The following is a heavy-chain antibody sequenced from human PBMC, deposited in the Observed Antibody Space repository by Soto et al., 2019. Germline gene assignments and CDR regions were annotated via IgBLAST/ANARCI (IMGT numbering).Heavy chain of an antibody. D-gene: IGHD3-22*01. V-gene: IGHV5-51*01. J-gene: IGHJ6*02. Sequence: GESLKISCQGSGFRFTSSWITWVRQMPGKGLEWMGIIYPGDSDTRYSPSFQGQVTISADKSISTAYLQWSSLKASDTAMSYCARHGVGYDRYGMDVWGQGTTVTVSS. CDR3: ARHGVGYDRYGMDV. CDR2: IYPGDSDT. CDR1: GFRFTSSW.